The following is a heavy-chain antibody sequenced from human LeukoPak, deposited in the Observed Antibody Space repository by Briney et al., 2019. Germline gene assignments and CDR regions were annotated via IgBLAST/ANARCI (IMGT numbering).Heavy chain of an antibody. CDR2: ITSRGEST. CDR1: GFTFSIYA. CDR3: ARDRPNYYGTDGHYYRRDGDY. Sequence: GGSLRLSCAASGFTFSIYAMSWVRQAPGKGLQWVSSITSRGESTWYVDSVKGRFTITRDNSENTLYLQMHSLRAEDTAVYYCARDRPNYYGTDGHYYRRDGDYWGRGTLVSVSS. V-gene: IGHV3-23*01. J-gene: IGHJ4*02. D-gene: IGHD3-10*01.